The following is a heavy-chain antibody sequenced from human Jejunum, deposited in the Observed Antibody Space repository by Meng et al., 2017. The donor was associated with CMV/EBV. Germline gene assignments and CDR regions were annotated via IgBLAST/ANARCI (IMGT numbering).Heavy chain of an antibody. V-gene: IGHV3-74*01. CDR2: LTPDGGMT. J-gene: IGHJ4*02. D-gene: IGHD5-12*01. CDR1: GFTFSAYW. Sequence: CTPSGFTFSAYWMHWVRQTPGKGLVWVSRLTPDGGMTDYADSVKGRFTISRDNAKSTLYLQMNSLRAEDTGVYYCARDLRGKDDYWGQGTLVTVSS. CDR3: ARDLRGKDDY.